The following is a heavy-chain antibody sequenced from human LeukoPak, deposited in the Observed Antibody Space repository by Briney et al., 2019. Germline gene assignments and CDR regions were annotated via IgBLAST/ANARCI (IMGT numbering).Heavy chain of an antibody. CDR2: VNEDGSAK. D-gene: IGHD1-1*01. V-gene: IGHV3-7*01. J-gene: IGHJ4*02. CDR3: ARDYWRSIDH. Sequence: GGSLRLSCEVSGLTFSNYWMIWVRQAPGKGLESVAIVNEDGSAKYYLDSVKGRFTISRDNARNSLYLEMNSLRAEDTAVYYCARDYWRSIDHWGQGTLVTVSS. CDR1: GLTFSNYW.